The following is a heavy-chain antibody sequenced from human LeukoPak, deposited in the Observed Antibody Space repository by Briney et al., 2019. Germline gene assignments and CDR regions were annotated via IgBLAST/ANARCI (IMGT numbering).Heavy chain of an antibody. J-gene: IGHJ5*02. CDR1: GGTFSSYA. CDR3: ARGGGNQLLYPDNWFDP. CDR2: IIPIFGTA. Sequence: SVKVSCKASGGTFSSYAISWVRQAPGQGLEWMGGIIPIFGTANYAQKFQGRVTITTDESTSTAYMELSSLRSEDTAVYYCARGGGNQLLYPDNWFDPWGQGTLVTVSS. D-gene: IGHD2-2*02. V-gene: IGHV1-69*05.